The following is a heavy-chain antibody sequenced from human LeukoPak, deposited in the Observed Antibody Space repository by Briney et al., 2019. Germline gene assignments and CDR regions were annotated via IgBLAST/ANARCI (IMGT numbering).Heavy chain of an antibody. Sequence: SETLSLTCTVSGGSISSSSSYWSWIRQAPGKGLEWIGEINHSGSANYNPSLKSRVTISVDTSKNQFSLKLSSVTAADTAVYYCARVPGRSYSGSYPLDYWGQGTLVTVSS. J-gene: IGHJ4*02. CDR3: ARVPGRSYSGSYPLDY. CDR1: GGSISSSSSY. V-gene: IGHV4-39*07. CDR2: INHSGSA. D-gene: IGHD1-26*01.